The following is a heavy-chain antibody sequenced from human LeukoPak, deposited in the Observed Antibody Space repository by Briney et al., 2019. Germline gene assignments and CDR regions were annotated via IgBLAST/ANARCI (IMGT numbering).Heavy chain of an antibody. CDR2: INHSGST. D-gene: IGHD6-19*01. CDR1: GGSFSGYY. Sequence: SETLSLTCAVYGGSFSGYYWSWICQPPGKGLEWIGEINHSGSTNYNPSLKSRVTISLDTSKNQFSLKLSSVTAADTAVYYCARRGLAVAGTFRGAFDIWGQGTMVTVSS. CDR3: ARRGLAVAGTFRGAFDI. V-gene: IGHV4-34*01. J-gene: IGHJ3*02.